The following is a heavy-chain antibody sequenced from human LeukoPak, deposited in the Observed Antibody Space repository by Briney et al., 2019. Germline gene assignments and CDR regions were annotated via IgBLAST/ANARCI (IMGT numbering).Heavy chain of an antibody. V-gene: IGHV3-13*01. CDR1: RFSFNNYD. Sequence: GGSLRLSCAASRFSFNNYDMHWVRQAPGKGLEWVSGVGSGGDTYYPDSVRGRFTISKETAKNSLYLQMAGLRDDDTAVYYCVRGRRSYGFDHWGQGTLVTVS. D-gene: IGHD3-16*01. CDR3: VRGRRSYGFDH. J-gene: IGHJ4*02. CDR2: VGSGGDT.